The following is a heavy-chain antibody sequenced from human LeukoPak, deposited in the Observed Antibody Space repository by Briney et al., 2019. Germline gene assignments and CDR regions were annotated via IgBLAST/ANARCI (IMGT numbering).Heavy chain of an antibody. CDR1: SGTISSSSYY. D-gene: IGHD1-26*01. CDR2: IYYSGST. CDR3: ARIVGAPNWFDP. V-gene: IGHV4-39*07. J-gene: IGHJ5*02. Sequence: SETLSLNCTVSSGTISSSSYYWRWIRQPPGKGLEWIGSIYYSGSTYYNPSLKSRVTISVDTSKNQFSLKLSSVTAADKAVYYCARIVGAPNWFDPWGQGTLVTVSS.